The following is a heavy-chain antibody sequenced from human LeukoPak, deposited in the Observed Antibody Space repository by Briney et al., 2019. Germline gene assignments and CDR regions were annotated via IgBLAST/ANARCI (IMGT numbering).Heavy chain of an antibody. Sequence: ASVKASCKASGYTFTGYYMHWVRQAPGQGLEWMGWINPNSGGTNYAQKFQGRVTMTRDTSISTAYMELRSLRSDDTAVYYCASAYPYCSGGSCYSSSKAFDIWGQGTMVTVSS. CDR3: ASAYPYCSGGSCYSSSKAFDI. D-gene: IGHD2-15*01. CDR1: GYTFTGYY. J-gene: IGHJ3*02. CDR2: INPNSGGT. V-gene: IGHV1-2*02.